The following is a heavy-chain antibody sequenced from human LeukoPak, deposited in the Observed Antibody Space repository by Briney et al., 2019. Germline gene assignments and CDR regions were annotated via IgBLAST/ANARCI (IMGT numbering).Heavy chain of an antibody. CDR3: ARDQGSGSYPYYYYMDV. D-gene: IGHD1-26*01. CDR1: GGSISSYY. Sequence: SETLSLTCTVSGGSISSYYWSWIRQPAGKGLEWIGRIYTSGSTNYNPSLKSRVTMSVDTSKNQFSLKLSSVTAADTAVYYCARDQGSGSYPYYYYMDVWGKGTTVTVSS. V-gene: IGHV4-4*07. J-gene: IGHJ6*03. CDR2: IYTSGST.